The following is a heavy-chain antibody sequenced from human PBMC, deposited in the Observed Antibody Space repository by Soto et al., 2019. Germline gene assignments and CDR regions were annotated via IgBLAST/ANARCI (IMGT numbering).Heavy chain of an antibody. V-gene: IGHV3-30*19. CDR1: GFTFSSFG. Sequence: QVQLVESGGGVVQPGGSLRLSCAASGFTFSSFGMHWVRQAPGKGLEWVAVVFFDGSREFYADSVKGRFSLSREDSRSTGYLQISSLRTDDTAVYYCARDGYCRGIRCDSDYYNGLDVWGRGTRVTVSS. CDR2: VFFDGSRE. J-gene: IGHJ6*02. CDR3: ARDGYCRGIRCDSDYYNGLDV. D-gene: IGHD2-15*01.